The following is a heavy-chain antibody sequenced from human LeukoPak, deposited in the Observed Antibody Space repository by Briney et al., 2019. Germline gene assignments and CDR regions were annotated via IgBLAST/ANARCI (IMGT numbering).Heavy chain of an antibody. J-gene: IGHJ4*02. CDR2: IHYSGST. D-gene: IGHD6-6*01. V-gene: IGHV4-59*08. CDR1: GGSISSYY. CDR3: ARSASSHSSSSPFDY. Sequence: SETLSLTCTVSGGSISSYYWSWIRQPPGKGLEWIGYIHYSGSTNYNPSLKSRVTLSVDTSKNQFSRKLSSVTAADTAVYYCARSASSHSSSSPFDYWGQGTLVTVSS.